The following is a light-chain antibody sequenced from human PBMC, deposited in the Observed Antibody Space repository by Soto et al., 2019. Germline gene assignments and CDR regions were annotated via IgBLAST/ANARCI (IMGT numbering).Light chain of an antibody. V-gene: IGLV1-40*01. CDR2: ANS. CDR3: QSYDSSLSIVI. Sequence: QSVLTQPPSVSEAPGQRVTISCTGSSSNIGANYDVRWYQQLPGAAPKLLIYANSNRPSGVPDRFSASKSGTSASLAITGLQAEDEADYYCQSYDSSLSIVIFGGGTKLTVL. CDR1: SSNIGANYD. J-gene: IGLJ2*01.